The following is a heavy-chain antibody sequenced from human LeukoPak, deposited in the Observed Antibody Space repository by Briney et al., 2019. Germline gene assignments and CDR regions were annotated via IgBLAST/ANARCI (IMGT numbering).Heavy chain of an antibody. D-gene: IGHD3-22*01. CDR3: ARVGYGSSGYEKGFDS. V-gene: IGHV4-59*08. CDR1: GGSLGTYH. J-gene: IGHJ4*02. CDR2: IYYSGAT. Sequence: SETLSLTCTLSGGSLGTYHWSWIRQLPGKGLECLGYIYYSGATNYNPALKSRATMSVDTSRNQFSLNLRSVTAADTAIYYCARVGYGSSGYEKGFDSWGQGILVTVSS.